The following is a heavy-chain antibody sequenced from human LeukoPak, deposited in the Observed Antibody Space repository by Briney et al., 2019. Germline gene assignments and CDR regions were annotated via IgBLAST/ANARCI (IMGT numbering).Heavy chain of an antibody. J-gene: IGHJ4*02. Sequence: ASVKVSCKASGYTFTGYYMHWVRQASGQGLEWMGWMNPNNGNTGYAQRFQGRVTLTRDTSISTAYMELSSLRSGDTAVYFCARGFLDYDSSDYAFSYYWGQGTLVTVSS. CDR1: GYTFTGYY. CDR2: MNPNNGNT. V-gene: IGHV1-8*02. CDR3: ARGFLDYDSSDYAFSYY. D-gene: IGHD3-22*01.